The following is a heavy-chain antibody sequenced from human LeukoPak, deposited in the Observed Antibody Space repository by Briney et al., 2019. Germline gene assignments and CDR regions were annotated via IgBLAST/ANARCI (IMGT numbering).Heavy chain of an antibody. D-gene: IGHD3-9*01. CDR2: ISGSGGST. CDR1: GFTFSSYA. CDR3: TTMGRYFDENDY. V-gene: IGHV3-23*01. Sequence: QPGGSLRLSCAASGFTFSSYAMSWVRQAPGKGLEWVSAISGSGGSTYYADSVKGRFAISRDNSKNTLYLQMNSLRAEDTAVYYGTTMGRYFDENDYWGQGTLVTVSS. J-gene: IGHJ4*02.